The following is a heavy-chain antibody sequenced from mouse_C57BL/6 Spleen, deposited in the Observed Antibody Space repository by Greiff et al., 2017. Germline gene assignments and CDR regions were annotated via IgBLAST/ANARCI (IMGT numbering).Heavy chain of an antibody. D-gene: IGHD2-3*01. J-gene: IGHJ2*01. Sequence: LQESGAELARPGASVKMSCKASGYTFTSYTMHWVKQRPGQGLEWIGYINPSSGYTKYNQKFKDKATLTADKSSSTAYMQLSSLTSEDSAVYYCARSRDGSLFDYWGQGTTLTVSS. CDR3: ARSRDGSLFDY. CDR1: GYTFTSYT. CDR2: INPSSGYT. V-gene: IGHV1-4*01.